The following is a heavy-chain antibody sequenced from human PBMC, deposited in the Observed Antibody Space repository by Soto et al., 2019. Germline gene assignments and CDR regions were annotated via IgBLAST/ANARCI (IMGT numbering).Heavy chain of an antibody. CDR2: IHYSGRT. J-gene: IGHJ5*02. V-gene: IGHV4-59*08. Sequence: QVQLQESGPGLVRPSETLSLTCTVSGGSISSYYWSWIRQPPGRGLEWIASIHYSGRTNYNPSLKSRVTVSVDTSKNQFSLKLRSVTAADTAVYYCAGSTGWYWFDPWGQGTLVTVSS. CDR3: AGSTGWYWFDP. CDR1: GGSISSYY. D-gene: IGHD6-19*01.